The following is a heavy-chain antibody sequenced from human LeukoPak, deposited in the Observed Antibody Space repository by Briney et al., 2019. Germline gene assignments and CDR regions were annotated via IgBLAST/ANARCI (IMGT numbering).Heavy chain of an antibody. Sequence: GGSLRLSCAASGFNFNDYGMSWVRQAPGKGLVWVSRINTDGGSTTYADSVKGRFTISRDNAKNTLYLQMNSLRAEDTAVYYCVFGYYYDSGSQYNWFDTWGQGTLVTVSS. CDR3: VFGYYYDSGSQYNWFDT. J-gene: IGHJ5*02. CDR1: GFNFNDYG. D-gene: IGHD3-10*01. CDR2: INTDGGST. V-gene: IGHV3-74*01.